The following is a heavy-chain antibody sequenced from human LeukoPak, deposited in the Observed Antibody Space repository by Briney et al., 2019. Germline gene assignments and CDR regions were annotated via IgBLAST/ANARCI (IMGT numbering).Heavy chain of an antibody. CDR3: AKDRDIVVVPAATDYYFDY. V-gene: IGHV3-23*01. CDR2: ISGSGDST. J-gene: IGHJ4*02. CDR1: GFTFSSSA. Sequence: GGSLRLSCAASGFTFSSSARSWVRQAPGKGLEWVSAISGSGDSTYYADSVKGRFTISRDNSKNTLYLQMNSLRAEDTAIYYCAKDRDIVVVPAATDYYFDYCGQGTLVTVSS. D-gene: IGHD2-2*01.